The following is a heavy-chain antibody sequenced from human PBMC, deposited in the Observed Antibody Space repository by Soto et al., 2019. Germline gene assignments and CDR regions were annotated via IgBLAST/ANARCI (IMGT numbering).Heavy chain of an antibody. J-gene: IGHJ4*02. V-gene: IGHV3-23*01. CDR3: AREARYDRGVYHYEGIDY. Sequence: EVQLLQSGGGLAQPGGSLTLSCAASGFSFSDYSMKWVRRAPGKGLEWVSAFSAGGDYRHYADSVKGRFTISRDNSKNPLFLQMNSLRAEDTARYYCAREARYDRGVYHYEGIDYWGQGTLVTVSS. D-gene: IGHD3-22*01. CDR2: FSAGGDYR. CDR1: GFSFSDYS.